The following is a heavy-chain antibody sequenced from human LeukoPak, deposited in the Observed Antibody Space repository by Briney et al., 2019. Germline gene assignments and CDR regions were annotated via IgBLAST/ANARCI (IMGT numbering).Heavy chain of an antibody. D-gene: IGHD2-2*01. CDR2: ISAYNGNT. J-gene: IGHJ5*02. CDR3: AASCSSTSCSRSNWFDP. CDR1: GYTFTSYG. Sequence: ASVKVSCKASGYTFTSYGISWVRQAPGQGLEWMGWISAYNGNTNYAQKLQGRVTMTTDTSTSTAYMELTSLRPDDTAVYYCAASCSSTSCSRSNWFDPWGQGTLVTVSS. V-gene: IGHV1-18*01.